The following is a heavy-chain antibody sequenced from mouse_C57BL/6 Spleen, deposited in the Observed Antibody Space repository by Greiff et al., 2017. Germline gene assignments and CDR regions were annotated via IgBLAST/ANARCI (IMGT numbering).Heavy chain of an antibody. CDR1: GYSITSGYY. CDR3: ARVDYYYGSSYWYFDV. D-gene: IGHD1-1*01. J-gene: IGHJ1*03. V-gene: IGHV3-6*01. Sequence: EVKLMESGPGLVKPSPSLSLTCSVTGYSITSGYYWNWIRQFPGNKLEWMGYISYDGSNNYNPSLKNRSSITRDTSKNQFFLKLNSVTTEDTATYYCARVDYYYGSSYWYFDVWGTGTTVTVSS. CDR2: ISYDGSN.